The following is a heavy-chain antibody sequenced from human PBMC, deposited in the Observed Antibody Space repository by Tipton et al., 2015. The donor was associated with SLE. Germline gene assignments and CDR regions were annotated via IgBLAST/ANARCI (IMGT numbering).Heavy chain of an antibody. CDR3: ARDPGDSYWDYYYGMDV. Sequence: TLSLTCTVSGGSIGNYYWSWIRQPPGKGLEWIGVIYTSGSTNYNPSLKSRVTISVDASKNRYSLKLTSVTAADTAVYYCARDPGDSYWDYYYGMDVWGQGTMVTVSS. D-gene: IGHD3-10*01. CDR1: GGSIGNYY. J-gene: IGHJ6*02. CDR2: IYTSGST. V-gene: IGHV4-4*08.